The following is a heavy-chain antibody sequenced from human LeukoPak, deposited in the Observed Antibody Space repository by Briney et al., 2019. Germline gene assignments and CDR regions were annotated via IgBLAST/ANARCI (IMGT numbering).Heavy chain of an antibody. CDR1: GGSFSGYY. V-gene: IGHV4-34*01. D-gene: IGHD3-10*01. CDR3: ARLRYHYGSGSSYYFDY. Sequence: SETLSLTCAVYGGSFSGYYWSWIRQPPGKGLEWIGEINHSGSTNYNPSLRGRVTISLDTSKNQFSLKLTSVTAADTAVYHCARLRYHYGSGSSYYFDYWGQGTLVTVSS. J-gene: IGHJ4*02. CDR2: INHSGST.